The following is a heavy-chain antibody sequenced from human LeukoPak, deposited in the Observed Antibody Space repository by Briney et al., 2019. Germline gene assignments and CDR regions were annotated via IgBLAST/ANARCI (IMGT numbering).Heavy chain of an antibody. CDR1: GGSITSSSYF. J-gene: IGHJ4*02. CDR3: ARAKGGEFDY. Sequence: PSETLSLTCTVSGGSITSSSYFWAWIRQPPGKGLEWIGSIFYSGSTYYNPSLKSRVTISVDTSKNQFSLKLSSVTAADTTVFYCARAKGGEFDYWGQGTLVTVSS. CDR2: IFYSGST. V-gene: IGHV4-39*01. D-gene: IGHD3-10*01.